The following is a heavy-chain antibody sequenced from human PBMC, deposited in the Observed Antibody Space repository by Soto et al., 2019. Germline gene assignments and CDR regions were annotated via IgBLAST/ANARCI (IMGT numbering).Heavy chain of an antibody. J-gene: IGHJ4*02. V-gene: IGHV3-23*01. Sequence: EVQLLESGGGLVQPGGSLRLSCAASGFTFSSYAMSWVGQAPGKGLEWVSAISGSGGSTYYADSVKGRFTISRDNSKNTLYLQMNRLRAEDTAVYYCAKERLKQPHPPDFDYWGQGTLVTVSS. CDR3: AKERLKQPHPPDFDY. CDR1: GFTFSSYA. CDR2: ISGSGGST. D-gene: IGHD6-13*01.